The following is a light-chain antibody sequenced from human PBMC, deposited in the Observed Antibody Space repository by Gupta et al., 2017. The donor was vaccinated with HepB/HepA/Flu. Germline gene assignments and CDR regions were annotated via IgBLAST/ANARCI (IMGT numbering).Light chain of an antibody. V-gene: IGLV3-1*01. CDR2: QDS. CDR1: KLGDKY. Sequence: SYGLHQAPSVSASPGQTASITCSGDKLGDKYACWYQQKPGQSPVLVIYQDSKRPSGIPERFSGSNSGNTATLTISGTQAIDEADYYCQAWDSSTLVVFGGGTKLTVL. CDR3: QAWDSSTLVV. J-gene: IGLJ2*01.